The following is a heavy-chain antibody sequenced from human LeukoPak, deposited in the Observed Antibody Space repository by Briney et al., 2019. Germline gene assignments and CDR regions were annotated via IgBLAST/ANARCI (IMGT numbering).Heavy chain of an antibody. Sequence: PSETLSLTCTVSGGSISSYYWSWIRQPPGKGLEWIGYIYTSGSTNNNPSLKSRVTMSLDTSKNQFSLRLRSVTAADTAVYYCARQIASAGMAGFDFWGQGALVTVSS. D-gene: IGHD6-13*01. V-gene: IGHV4-4*09. CDR3: ARQIASAGMAGFDF. J-gene: IGHJ4*02. CDR1: GGSISSYY. CDR2: IYTSGST.